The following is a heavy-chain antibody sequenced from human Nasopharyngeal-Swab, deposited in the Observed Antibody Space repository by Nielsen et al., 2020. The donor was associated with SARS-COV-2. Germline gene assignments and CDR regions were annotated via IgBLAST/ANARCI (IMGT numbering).Heavy chain of an antibody. V-gene: IGHV3-74*01. CDR2: INSDGSST. D-gene: IGHD3-3*01. J-gene: IGHJ6*02. CDR3: ARDGLDYDFWSAYFMDV. Sequence: WIRQPPGKRLVWVSRINSDGSSTSYADSVKGRFTISRDNAKNTLYLQMNSLRAEDTAVYYCARDGLDYDFWSAYFMDVWGQGTTVTVSS.